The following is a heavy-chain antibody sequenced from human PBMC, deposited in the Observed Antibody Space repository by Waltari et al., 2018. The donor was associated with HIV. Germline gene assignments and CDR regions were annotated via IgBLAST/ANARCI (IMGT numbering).Heavy chain of an antibody. J-gene: IGHJ4*02. CDR2: MNPNSGDT. CDR3: ARGSFSRSVYGDHGLDY. V-gene: IGHV1-8*01. D-gene: IGHD4-17*01. CDR1: GYPFSSYD. Sequence: QVQLVQSGAEVEKPGASVKVSCKASGYPFSSYDINWVRQASGQGLEWVGWMNPNSGDTDYAHKVQGRVIMTRNTSISTAYMELRSLRSEDTAVYYCARGSFSRSVYGDHGLDYWGQGTPVVVSS.